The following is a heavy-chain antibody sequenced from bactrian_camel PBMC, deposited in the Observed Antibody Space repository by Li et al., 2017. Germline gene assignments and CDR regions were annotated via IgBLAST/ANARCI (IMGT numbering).Heavy chain of an antibody. CDR1: SDRTLT. V-gene: IGHV3-2*01. D-gene: IGHD6*01. CDR3: AAEGPDGGTWYKFGGIRVGFAY. J-gene: IGHJ6*01. Sequence: HVQLVESGGGPVQAGGSLRLVCTGFSDRTLTLTWFRQAPGKEREAVASIYIYGHFPNYADSVKGRFTISQDKAKNALHLQMDNLRVEDTAMYYCAAEGPDGGTWYKFGGIRVGFAYWGQGTQVTVS. CDR2: IYIYGHFP.